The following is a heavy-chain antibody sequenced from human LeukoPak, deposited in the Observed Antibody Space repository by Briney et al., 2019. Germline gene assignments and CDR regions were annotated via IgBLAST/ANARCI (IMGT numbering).Heavy chain of an antibody. V-gene: IGHV4-30-2*01. J-gene: IGHJ5*02. CDR1: GGSISSGGYY. CDR3: ARDHWNLRDNWFDP. Sequence: SETLSLTCTVSGGSISSGGYYWSWIRQPPGKGLEWIGYIYHSGSTYYNPSLKSRVTISVDRSKNQFSLKLNSVTAADTAVYYCARDHWNLRDNWFDPWGQGTLVTVSS. D-gene: IGHD1-1*01. CDR2: IYHSGST.